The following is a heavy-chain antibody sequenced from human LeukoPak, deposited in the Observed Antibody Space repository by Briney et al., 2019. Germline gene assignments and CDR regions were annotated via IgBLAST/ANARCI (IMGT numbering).Heavy chain of an antibody. Sequence: GGSLRLSCAASGFTFSSYSMNWVRQAPGKGLEWVSAISGSGGSTYYADSVKGRFTISRDNSKNTLYLQMNSLRAEDTAVYYCAKDLKGELWFGDAFDIWGQGTMVTVSS. D-gene: IGHD3-10*01. CDR2: ISGSGGST. V-gene: IGHV3-23*01. CDR3: AKDLKGELWFGDAFDI. J-gene: IGHJ3*02. CDR1: GFTFSSYS.